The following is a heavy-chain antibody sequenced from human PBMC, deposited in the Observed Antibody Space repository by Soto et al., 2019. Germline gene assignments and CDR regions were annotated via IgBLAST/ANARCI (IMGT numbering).Heavy chain of an antibody. V-gene: IGHV3-30-3*01. Sequence: QVQLVESGGGVVQPGRSLRLSCAASGFIFSNFGMHWVRQAPGKGLEWVAVISSDGTNKYYADSVKGRFTISRDNSTNTLYVQMMSLRPEDTCVYYCVTELGGFEYWGQGTLLTVSS. J-gene: IGHJ4*02. CDR1: GFIFSNFG. CDR3: VTELGGFEY. CDR2: ISSDGTNK. D-gene: IGHD1-26*01.